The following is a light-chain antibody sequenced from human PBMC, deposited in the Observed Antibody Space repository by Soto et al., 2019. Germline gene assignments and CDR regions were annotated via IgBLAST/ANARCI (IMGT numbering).Light chain of an antibody. Sequence: ETVLTQSPGTLSLSPGERATLSCRASQSVSSSSLAWYQQRPGQAPGLLIYGTSSRATGIPDRFSGSGSGTDFTLTISRLEPEDFAVYFCQRYGSSPLITFGQGTRLENK. J-gene: IGKJ5*01. CDR2: GTS. V-gene: IGKV3-20*01. CDR3: QRYGSSPLIT. CDR1: QSVSSSS.